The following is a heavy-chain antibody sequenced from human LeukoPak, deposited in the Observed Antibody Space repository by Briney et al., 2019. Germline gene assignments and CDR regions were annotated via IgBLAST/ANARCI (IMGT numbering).Heavy chain of an antibody. Sequence: SETLSLTCAVYGGSFSGYYWSRIRQPPGKGLEWIGEVNHSGSTNYNPSLKSRVTISVDTSKNQFSLKLSSVTAADTAVYYCARARFLEWLLTYYGMDVWGQGTTVTVSS. J-gene: IGHJ6*02. V-gene: IGHV4-34*01. D-gene: IGHD3-3*01. CDR1: GGSFSGYY. CDR2: VNHSGST. CDR3: ARARFLEWLLTYYGMDV.